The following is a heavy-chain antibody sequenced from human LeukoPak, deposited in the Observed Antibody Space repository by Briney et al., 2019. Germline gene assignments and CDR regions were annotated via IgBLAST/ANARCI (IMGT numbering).Heavy chain of an antibody. CDR3: ARGGSGVLSYFYYYMDV. Sequence: SETLSLTCTVSGGSISSYYWSWIRQPPGKGLEWIGRIYTSGSTYYNPSLKSRVTMSVDTSKNQFSLRLGSVTAADTAVYYCARGGSGVLSYFYYYMDVWGKGTTVTISS. V-gene: IGHV4-4*07. J-gene: IGHJ6*03. CDR1: GGSISSYY. CDR2: IYTSGST. D-gene: IGHD3-10*01.